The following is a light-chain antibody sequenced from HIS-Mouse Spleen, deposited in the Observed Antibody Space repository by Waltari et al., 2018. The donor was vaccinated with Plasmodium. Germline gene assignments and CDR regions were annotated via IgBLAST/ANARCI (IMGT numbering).Light chain of an antibody. Sequence: EIVMTQPPATLSVSPGERATTSCRASQSVSSNLAWYQQKPGQAPRLLIYGASTRATGIPARFSGSGSGTEFTLTISSLQSEDFAVYYCQQYNNWSFTFGPGTKVDIK. CDR3: QQYNNWSFT. CDR1: QSVSSN. CDR2: GAS. J-gene: IGKJ3*01. V-gene: IGKV3-15*01.